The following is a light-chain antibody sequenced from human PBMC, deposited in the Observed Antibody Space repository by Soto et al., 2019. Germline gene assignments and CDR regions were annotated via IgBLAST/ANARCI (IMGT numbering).Light chain of an antibody. CDR3: LQDSNYPWT. CDR1: QGIRDD. CDR2: VAS. Sequence: AIQLTQFPSSLSASVGDRVTITCRASQGIRDDLAWFQQKPGKAPNLLIYVASDLHTGVPSRFRGSGSGTDFTLTITNLQAEDFATYYCLQDSNYPWTFGQGTRVETK. J-gene: IGKJ1*01. V-gene: IGKV1-6*01.